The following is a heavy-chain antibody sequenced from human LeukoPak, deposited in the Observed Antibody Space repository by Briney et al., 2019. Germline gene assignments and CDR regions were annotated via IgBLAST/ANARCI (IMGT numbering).Heavy chain of an antibody. D-gene: IGHD3-9*01. CDR2: IYYDSSHI. CDR1: GFTFSNSA. V-gene: IGHV3-21*01. J-gene: IGHJ4*02. Sequence: GGSLRRSCAASGFTFSNSAMKWLRQVPGKGLEGFSSIYYDSSHIYYAASVRGRLTISRDNARNSVDLQMNSLRVEDTAVYYCARDPLRYLRVGHYDYWGQGTLVAVSS. CDR3: ARDPLRYLRVGHYDY.